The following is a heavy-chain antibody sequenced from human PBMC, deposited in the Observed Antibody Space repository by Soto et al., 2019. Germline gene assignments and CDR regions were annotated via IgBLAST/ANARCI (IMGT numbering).Heavy chain of an antibody. J-gene: IGHJ1*01. V-gene: IGHV3-48*02. CDR3: ARDWGGTPELLHY. Sequence: GGSLRLSCAASGFTFSTYSVNWVRQAPGKGLEWVSYISPSSDAIYYADSVKGRFTISRDNAKNSLYLQMNSLRDGDTAVYYCARDWGGTPELLHYSGQGTLVTVSS. CDR1: GFTFSTYS. CDR2: ISPSSDAI. D-gene: IGHD7-27*01.